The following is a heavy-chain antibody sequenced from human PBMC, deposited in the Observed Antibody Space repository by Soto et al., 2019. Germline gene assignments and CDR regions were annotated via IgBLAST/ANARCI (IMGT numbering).Heavy chain of an antibody. CDR2: IIPIFGKA. V-gene: IGHV1-69*06. D-gene: IGHD6-19*01. Sequence: SVKVSCKASGGTFSSYAISWVRQAPGQGLEWMGGIIPIFGKAKYAQKFQGRVTITADKSTSTAYMELSSLRSEDTAVYYCASRHSSGWTGCYYYGMDVWGQGTTVTVSS. CDR3: ASRHSSGWTGCYYYGMDV. J-gene: IGHJ6*02. CDR1: GGTFSSYA.